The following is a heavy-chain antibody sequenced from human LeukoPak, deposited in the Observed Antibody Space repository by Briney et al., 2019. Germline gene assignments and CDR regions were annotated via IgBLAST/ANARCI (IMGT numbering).Heavy chain of an antibody. CDR2: IYYSGST. J-gene: IGHJ5*02. Sequence: SETLSLTCTVSGGSISSYYWSWIRQPPGKGLEWIGYIYYSGSTNYNPSLKSRVTISVDTSKNQFSLKLSSVTAADTAVYYCARHQGYKHWFDPWGQGTLVTVSS. CDR3: ARHQGYKHWFDP. V-gene: IGHV4-59*08. CDR1: GGSISSYY. D-gene: IGHD5-12*01.